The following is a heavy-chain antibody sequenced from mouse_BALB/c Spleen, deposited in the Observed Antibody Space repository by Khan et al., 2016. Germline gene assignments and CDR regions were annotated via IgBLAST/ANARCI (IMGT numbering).Heavy chain of an antibody. J-gene: IGHJ2*01. V-gene: IGHV14-3*02. D-gene: IGHD2-4*01. CDR1: GFNIKDTY. CDR2: IDPANGNT. Sequence: VQLKQSGAELVKPGASAKLSCTASGFNIKDTYMHWVKQRPEQGLEWIGRIDPANGNTKYDPKFQGKATITADTSSNTAYLQLSSLTSEDTAVYYCARRITTGYYFDYWGQGTTLTVSS. CDR3: ARRITTGYYFDY.